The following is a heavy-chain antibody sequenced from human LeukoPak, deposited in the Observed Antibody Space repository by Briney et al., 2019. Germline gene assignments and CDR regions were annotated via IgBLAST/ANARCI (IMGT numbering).Heavy chain of an antibody. D-gene: IGHD6-6*01. CDR3: ARGGAARPDY. CDR2: ISSTSSAK. CDR1: GFTLSNYG. Sequence: GGSLRLSCAASGFTLSNYGMNWVRQAPGPGLEWVSYISSTSSAKNYADSVKGRFTISRDNAKKLLYPQMNSLRVEDTAVYYCARGGAARPDYWGQGTLVTVSS. J-gene: IGHJ4*02. V-gene: IGHV3-48*01.